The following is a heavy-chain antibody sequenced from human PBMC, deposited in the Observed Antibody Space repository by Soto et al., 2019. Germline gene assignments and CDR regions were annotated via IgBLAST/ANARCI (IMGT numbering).Heavy chain of an antibody. D-gene: IGHD6-13*01. V-gene: IGHV1-69*06. Sequence: SVKVSCNASGGTFSSYAISWVRQAPGQGLEWMGGIIPIFGTANYAQKFEGRVTITADKSTSTAYMELSSLRSEETAVYYCARDRGIEAAPIGRMDVWGQGTTVTVSS. CDR3: ARDRGIEAAPIGRMDV. CDR2: IIPIFGTA. J-gene: IGHJ6*02. CDR1: GGTFSSYA.